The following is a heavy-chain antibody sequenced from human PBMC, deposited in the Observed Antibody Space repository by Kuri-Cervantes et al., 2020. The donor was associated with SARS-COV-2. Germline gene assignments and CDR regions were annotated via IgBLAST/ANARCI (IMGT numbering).Heavy chain of an antibody. V-gene: IGHV1-2*02. Sequence: ASVKVSCKASGYTFTYRRLHWVRQAPGQALEWMGWINPKSGGAKYAQRLQGRATMTRDTSISTVYMDLSSLRSDDTAVYYCVRFRYYDGIRNASDIWGQGTLVTVSS. CDR1: GYTFTYRR. CDR3: VRFRYYDGIRNASDI. CDR2: INPKSGGA. D-gene: IGHD3-22*01. J-gene: IGHJ3*02.